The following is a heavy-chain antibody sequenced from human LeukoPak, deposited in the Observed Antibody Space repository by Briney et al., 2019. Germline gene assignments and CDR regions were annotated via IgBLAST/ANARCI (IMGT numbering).Heavy chain of an antibody. V-gene: IGHV4-39*07. Sequence: PSETLSLTCTVSGGSISSSSYYWGWIRQPPGKGLEWIGSIYYSGSTYYNPSLKSRVTISVDTSKNQFSLKLSSVTAADTAVYYCARGYGGSYNGAFDIWGQGTMVTVSS. CDR1: GGSISSSSYY. J-gene: IGHJ3*02. CDR3: ARGYGGSYNGAFDI. CDR2: IYYSGST. D-gene: IGHD1-26*01.